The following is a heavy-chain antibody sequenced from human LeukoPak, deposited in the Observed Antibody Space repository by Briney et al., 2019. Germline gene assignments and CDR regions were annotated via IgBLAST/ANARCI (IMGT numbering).Heavy chain of an antibody. D-gene: IGHD2-2*01. V-gene: IGHV3-30*02. J-gene: IGHJ4*02. CDR2: IRYDGSNK. CDR3: ARELYCSSTSCSRWGY. CDR1: GFTFSTFG. Sequence: PGGSLRLSCAASGFAASGFTFSTFGMHWVRQAPGKGLEWVAFIRYDGSNKYYADSVKGRFTISRDDSKNTLYLQMNSLRAEDTAVYYCARELYCSSTSCSRWGYWGQGTLVTVSS.